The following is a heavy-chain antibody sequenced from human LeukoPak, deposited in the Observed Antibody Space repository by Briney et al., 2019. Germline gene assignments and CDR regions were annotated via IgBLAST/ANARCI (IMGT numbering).Heavy chain of an antibody. Sequence: SETLSLTCTVSGGSISSYYWSWIRQPPGKGLEWIGYIYYSGSTNYNPSLKSRVTISVDTSKNQFSLKLSSVTAADTAVYYCAREYYDILTGSNPYYFDYWRQGTLVTVSS. V-gene: IGHV4-59*01. CDR1: GGSISSYY. CDR2: IYYSGST. CDR3: AREYYDILTGSNPYYFDY. J-gene: IGHJ4*02. D-gene: IGHD3-9*01.